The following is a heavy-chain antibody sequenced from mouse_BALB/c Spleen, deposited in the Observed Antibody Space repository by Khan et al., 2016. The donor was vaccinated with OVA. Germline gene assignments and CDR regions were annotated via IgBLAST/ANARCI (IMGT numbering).Heavy chain of an antibody. CDR2: KSDSGST. CDR1: GYSITSGYG. CDR3: ARMSRK. V-gene: IGHV3-1*02. J-gene: IGHJ2*01. Sequence: EVQLQESGPGLVKPSQSLSLTCTVTGYSITSGYGWYWIRQFPGNQLEWMSYKSDSGSTNYNPSLKSRISITRDTSKNQFFLQLNSVTTEDTATYYCARMSRKWGQGTTLTVSS.